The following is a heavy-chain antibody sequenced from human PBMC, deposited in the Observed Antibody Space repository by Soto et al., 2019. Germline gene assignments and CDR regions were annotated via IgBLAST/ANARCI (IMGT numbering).Heavy chain of an antibody. Sequence: SETLSLTCTVSGGSIANGAYYWTWIRQHPGKGLEWIGYIYYSGSTFYNPSLKSRVMISADTPKNQFSLRLNFVTAADTAVYYCARIKGGAAGNFDYWGQGALVTVSS. V-gene: IGHV4-31*03. J-gene: IGHJ4*02. CDR1: GGSIANGAYY. D-gene: IGHD6-13*01. CDR2: IYYSGST. CDR3: ARIKGGAAGNFDY.